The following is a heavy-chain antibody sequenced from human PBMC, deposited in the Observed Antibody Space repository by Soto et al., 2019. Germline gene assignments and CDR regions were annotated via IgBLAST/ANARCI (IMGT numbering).Heavy chain of an antibody. J-gene: IGHJ4*02. Sequence: QVQLVQSGAEVKKPGASVKDSCKASGYTFTSYYMHWVRQAPGQGLEWMGIINPSGGSTSYAQKVHGRVTMTRDTSTSTVYMELSSLRSEDTAVYYCARVSSWSCFDYWGQGTLVTVSS. CDR2: INPSGGST. V-gene: IGHV1-46*01. CDR3: ARVSSWSCFDY. D-gene: IGHD6-13*01. CDR1: GYTFTSYY.